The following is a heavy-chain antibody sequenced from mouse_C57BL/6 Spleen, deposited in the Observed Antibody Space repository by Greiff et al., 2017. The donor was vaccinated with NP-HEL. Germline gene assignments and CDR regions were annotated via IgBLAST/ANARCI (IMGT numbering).Heavy chain of an antibody. CDR1: GYTFTSYG. Sequence: QVQLKQSGAELARPGASVKLSCKASGYTFTSYGISWVKQRTGQGLEWIGEIYPRSGNTYYNEKFKGKATLTADKSSSTAYMELRSLTSEDSAVYFCARKSLSQATNYWGQGTTLTVSS. J-gene: IGHJ2*01. V-gene: IGHV1-81*01. CDR2: IYPRSGNT. CDR3: ARKSLSQATNY. D-gene: IGHD3-2*02.